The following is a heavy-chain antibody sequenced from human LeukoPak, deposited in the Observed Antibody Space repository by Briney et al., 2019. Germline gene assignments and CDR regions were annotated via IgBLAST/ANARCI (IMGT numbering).Heavy chain of an antibody. CDR2: IYYSGST. J-gene: IGHJ4*02. V-gene: IGHV4-59*01. Sequence: PSETLSLTCTVSGRSISSYYWSWIRQPPGKGLEWIGYIYYSGSTNYNPSLKSRVTISVDTSKNQFSLKLSSVTAADTAVYYCARGTMRDGYNYWGQGTLVTVSS. D-gene: IGHD5-24*01. CDR3: ARGTMRDGYNY. CDR1: GRSISSYY.